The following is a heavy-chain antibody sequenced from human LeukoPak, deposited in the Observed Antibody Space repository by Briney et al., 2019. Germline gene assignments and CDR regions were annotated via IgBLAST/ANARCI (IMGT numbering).Heavy chain of an antibody. CDR1: GFTFSSYA. CDR2: ISYDGSNK. J-gene: IGHJ4*02. V-gene: IGHV3-30-3*01. CDR3: ARDSSGNQYSSGNFDR. D-gene: IGHD3-10*01. Sequence: QTGGSLRLSCAASGFTFSSYAMHWVRQAPGKGLEWMAVISYDGSNKYYADSVKGRFTISRDNSKNTLYLQMNSLRAEDTAVYYCARDSSGNQYSSGNFDRWGQGTLVTVSS.